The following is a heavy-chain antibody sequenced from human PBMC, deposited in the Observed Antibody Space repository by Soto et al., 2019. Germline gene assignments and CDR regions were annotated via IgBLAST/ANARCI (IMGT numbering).Heavy chain of an antibody. D-gene: IGHD3-9*01. CDR1: GFIFSDAW. Sequence: PGGSLRLSCAASGFIFSDAWINWVRQAPGKGLEWVGRIKSKTDGGTTDFAAPVKGRFAISRDDSRDVVYMEMYSLKTDDTAVYFCTTDSLFTGQLVRMDNWDHGTLVTVSS. V-gene: IGHV3-15*07. J-gene: IGHJ4*01. CDR3: TTDSLFTGQLVRMDN. CDR2: IKSKTDGGTT.